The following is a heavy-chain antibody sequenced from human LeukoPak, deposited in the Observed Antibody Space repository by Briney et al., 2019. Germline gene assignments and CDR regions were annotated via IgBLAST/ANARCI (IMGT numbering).Heavy chain of an antibody. CDR3: ARDQVVRGVKTRYYYYGMDV. CDR1: GYTFTSYG. Sequence: ASVKVSCKASGYTFTSYGISWVRQAPGQGLEWMGWISAYNGNTNYAQKLQGRVTMTTDTSTSTAYMEPRSLRSDDTAVYYCARDQVVRGVKTRYYYYGMDVWGQGTTVTVSS. J-gene: IGHJ6*02. V-gene: IGHV1-18*01. CDR2: ISAYNGNT. D-gene: IGHD3-10*01.